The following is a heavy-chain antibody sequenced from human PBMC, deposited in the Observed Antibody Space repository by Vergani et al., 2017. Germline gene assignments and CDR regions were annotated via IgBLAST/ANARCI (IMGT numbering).Heavy chain of an antibody. V-gene: IGHV3-11*04. D-gene: IGHD3-3*01. CDR2: ISSSGSTI. CDR1: GFTFSDYY. J-gene: IGHJ5*02. Sequence: QVQLVESGGGLVKPGGSLRLSCAASGFTFSDYYMSGIRQAPGKGREGGSYISSSGSTIYYADSVKGRVTISRDNAKNSLYLQMNSLRAEGTAVYCCARNNYDFWSPPGWFDPGGQGTLVTVSS. CDR3: ARNNYDFWSPPGWFDP.